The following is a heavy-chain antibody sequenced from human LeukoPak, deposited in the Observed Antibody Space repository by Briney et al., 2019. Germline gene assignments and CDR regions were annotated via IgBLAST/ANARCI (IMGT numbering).Heavy chain of an antibody. J-gene: IGHJ4*02. Sequence: SETLSLTCAVYGGSFSEHYWSWIRQPPGKGLEWIGEVNHSGRTNYNPSLKSRVTISADRSQNQFSLKLSSVTAADTAVYYCARGLGLRVMTTVTTFDYWGQGTLVTVSS. CDR2: VNHSGRT. D-gene: IGHD4-17*01. CDR1: GGSFSEHY. V-gene: IGHV4-34*01. CDR3: ARGLGLRVMTTVTTFDY.